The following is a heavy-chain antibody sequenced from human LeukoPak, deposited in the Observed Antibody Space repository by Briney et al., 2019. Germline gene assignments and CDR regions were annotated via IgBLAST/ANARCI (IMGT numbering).Heavy chain of an antibody. CDR1: GFTFSGYE. CDR3: ARLNYYDGSGYQSVPH. CDR2: SSHTSDTI. V-gene: IGHV3-48*03. Sequence: GGSLRLSCAASGFTFSGYEMNWIRQAPGKGLECIAYSSHTSDTINYADSVKGRFTISRDNAKNSLYLQMNSLRADDTAVYYCARLNYYDGSGYQSVPHWGQGTLVTVSS. D-gene: IGHD3-22*01. J-gene: IGHJ1*01.